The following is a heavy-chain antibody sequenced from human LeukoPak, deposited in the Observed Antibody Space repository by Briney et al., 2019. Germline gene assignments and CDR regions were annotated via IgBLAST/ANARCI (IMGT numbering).Heavy chain of an antibody. CDR1: GFTVSSNY. Sequence: GGSLRLSCAASGFTVSSNYMSWVRQAPGKGLEWVSVIYSGGSTYYADSVKGRFTISRDNSKNTLYLQMNSLRAEDTAVYYCARDHYYDILTGYSPFDYWGQGTLVTVSS. D-gene: IGHD3-9*01. CDR3: ARDHYYDILTGYSPFDY. CDR2: IYSGGST. V-gene: IGHV3-66*01. J-gene: IGHJ4*02.